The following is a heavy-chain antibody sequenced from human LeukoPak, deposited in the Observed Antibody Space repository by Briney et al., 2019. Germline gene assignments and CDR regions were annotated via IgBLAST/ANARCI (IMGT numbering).Heavy chain of an antibody. CDR1: GGSFSGYY. CDR2: INHSGST. J-gene: IGHJ6*03. Sequence: SEALSLTCAVYGGSFSGYYWSWIRQPPGKGLEWIGEINHSGSTNYNPSLKSRVTISVDTSKNQFSLKLSSVTAADTAVYYCARVPRGTVTTAWYYYYYMDVWGKGTTVTVSS. D-gene: IGHD4-17*01. CDR3: ARVPRGTVTTAWYYYYYMDV. V-gene: IGHV4-34*01.